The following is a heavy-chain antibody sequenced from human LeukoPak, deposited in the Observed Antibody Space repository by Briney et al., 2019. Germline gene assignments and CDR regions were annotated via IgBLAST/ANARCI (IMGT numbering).Heavy chain of an antibody. Sequence: NPSETLSLTRSVSGGSISTSYWSWIRQPPGKGLEWIGYIYYSGSTSYNPSLMSRVTISVDTSKSQFSLKLRSVTAADTAVYYCARLWSGDLRIDYWGQGTPVTVSS. CDR2: IYYSGST. CDR3: ARLWSGDLRIDY. CDR1: GGSISTSY. J-gene: IGHJ4*02. V-gene: IGHV4-59*01. D-gene: IGHD7-27*01.